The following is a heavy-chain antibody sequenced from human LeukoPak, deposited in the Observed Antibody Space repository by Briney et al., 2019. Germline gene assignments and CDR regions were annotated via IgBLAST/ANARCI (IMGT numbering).Heavy chain of an antibody. D-gene: IGHD3-22*01. V-gene: IGHV4-39*01. Sequence: SETLSLTCTVSGGSISSTSYYWGWIRQPPGKGLEWLGSIYYTGSTHYNPSLKSRVTISVDTSKNQFSLKLSSVTAADTAVYYCARHLTVGYYDSSGPRNDAFDIWGQGTMVTVPS. CDR1: GGSISSTSYY. CDR2: IYYTGST. CDR3: ARHLTVGYYDSSGPRNDAFDI. J-gene: IGHJ3*02.